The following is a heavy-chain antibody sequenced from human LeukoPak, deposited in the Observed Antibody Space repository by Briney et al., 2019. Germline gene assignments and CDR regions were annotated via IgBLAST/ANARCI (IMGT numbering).Heavy chain of an antibody. CDR1: GGTFSSYT. CDR2: IIPILGIA. D-gene: IGHD3-22*01. V-gene: IGHV1-69*02. Sequence: PSVKVSCKASGGTFSSYTISWVRQAPGQGLEWMGRIIPILGIANYAQKFQGRVTITADKSTTTAYMELSSLRSEDTAVYYCARVDSSGYADYWGQGTLVTVSS. CDR3: ARVDSSGYADY. J-gene: IGHJ4*02.